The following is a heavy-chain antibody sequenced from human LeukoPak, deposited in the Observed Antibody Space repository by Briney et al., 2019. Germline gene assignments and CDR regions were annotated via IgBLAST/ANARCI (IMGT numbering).Heavy chain of an antibody. J-gene: IGHJ4*02. CDR1: GFSFSAAW. D-gene: IGHD5-12*01. Sequence: GGSLRLSCEASGFSFSAAWMTWVRQAPGKGLEWVATIKNDGSDKYFVDSVKGRFTLSRDNAKNSVYLQMNSLRVEDTAVYYCVNLGYSDGGQGTLVTVSS. CDR2: IKNDGSDK. V-gene: IGHV3-7*01. CDR3: VNLGYSD.